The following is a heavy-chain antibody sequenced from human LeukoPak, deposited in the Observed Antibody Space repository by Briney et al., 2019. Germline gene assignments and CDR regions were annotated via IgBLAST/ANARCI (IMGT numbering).Heavy chain of an antibody. V-gene: IGHV1-3*03. CDR1: GYTFTSYG. CDR3: ARGNRSSWWGGVYEY. D-gene: IGHD6-6*01. J-gene: IGHJ4*02. CDR2: INAGNGNT. Sequence: GASVKVSCKASGYTFTSYGISWVRQAPGQRLEWMGWINAGNGNTKYSQELQGRVTITRDTSASTAYMELSSLRSEDMACYYCARGNRSSWWGGVYEYWGQGTLVTVSS.